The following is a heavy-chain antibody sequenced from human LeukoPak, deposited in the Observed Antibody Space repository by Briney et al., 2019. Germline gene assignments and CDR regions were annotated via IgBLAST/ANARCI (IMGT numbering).Heavy chain of an antibody. CDR1: GFTFSSYW. CDR2: ISSDGSST. J-gene: IGHJ4*02. V-gene: IGHV3-74*01. Sequence: GGSLRLSCAASGFTFSSYWMHWVRQAPGEGRVWVSRISSDGSSTTFADPVKGRFTISRDNAKNSLYLQMNSLRAEDTAVYYCAREDPSYGFDYWGQGTLVTVSS. D-gene: IGHD5-18*01. CDR3: AREDPSYGFDY.